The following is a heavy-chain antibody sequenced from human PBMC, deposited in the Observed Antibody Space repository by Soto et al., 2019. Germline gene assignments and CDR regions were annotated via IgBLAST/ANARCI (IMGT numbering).Heavy chain of an antibody. Sequence: LSLTCTVSGGSISSGGYYWSWIRQHPGKGLEWIGYIYYSGSTYYNPSLKSRVTISVDTSKNQFSLKLSSVTAADTAVYYCASICTNGVCYKGEFDYWGQGTLVTVSS. D-gene: IGHD2-8*01. V-gene: IGHV4-31*03. CDR3: ASICTNGVCYKGEFDY. CDR1: GGSISSGGYY. J-gene: IGHJ4*02. CDR2: IYYSGST.